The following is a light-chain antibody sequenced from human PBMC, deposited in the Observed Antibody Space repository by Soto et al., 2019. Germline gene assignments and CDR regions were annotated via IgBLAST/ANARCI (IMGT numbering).Light chain of an antibody. CDR3: SSYTSSSTVV. CDR2: EVS. J-gene: IGLJ2*01. Sequence: QSALTKPASVSGSPGQSITISCTGTSSDVGGYNYVSWYQQHPGKAPKLMIYEVSNRPSGVSNRFSGSKSGNPASLTISGLQAEDEADYYCSSYTSSSTVVFGGGTKLTVL. CDR1: SSDVGGYNY. V-gene: IGLV2-14*01.